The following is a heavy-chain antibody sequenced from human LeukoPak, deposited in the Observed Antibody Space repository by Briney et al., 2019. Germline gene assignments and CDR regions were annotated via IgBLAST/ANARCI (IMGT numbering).Heavy chain of an antibody. D-gene: IGHD6-19*01. CDR2: IRSKAYGGTT. CDR1: GLTFGDYA. J-gene: IGHJ4*02. CDR3: TSAAVAGTWIDY. V-gene: IGHV3-49*03. Sequence: GGSLRLSCTASGLTFGDYAMSWFRQAPGKGLEWVGFIRSKAYGGTTEYAASVKGRFTISRDDSKSIAYLQMNSLKTEDTAVYYCTSAAVAGTWIDYWGQGTLVTVSS.